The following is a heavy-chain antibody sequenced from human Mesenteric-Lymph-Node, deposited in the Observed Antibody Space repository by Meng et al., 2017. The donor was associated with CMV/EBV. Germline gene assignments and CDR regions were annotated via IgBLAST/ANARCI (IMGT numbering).Heavy chain of an antibody. D-gene: IGHD3-16*01. CDR3: ALRRGGYFFDY. V-gene: IGHV2-5*02. CDR2: IYWDDDK. J-gene: IGHJ4*02. CDR1: GFSLSTSGVG. Sequence: CTVSGFSLSTSGVGVGWIRQPPGKALEWLALIYWDDDKRYSPSLKSRLTITKDTSKNQVVLTMTDMDPVDTATFFCALRRGGYFFDYWGQGTLVTVSS.